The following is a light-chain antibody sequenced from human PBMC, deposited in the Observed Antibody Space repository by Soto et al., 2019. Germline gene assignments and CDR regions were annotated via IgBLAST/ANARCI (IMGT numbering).Light chain of an antibody. Sequence: QSALTQPPSASGSPGQSVTISCTGTSSDVGGYNYVSWYQQHPGKAPKLMIYEVSKRPSGVPDRFSGSKSGNTASLTVSGLQVEDEADYSCTYFEGRKNFWVFGGGTKLT. J-gene: IGLJ2*01. V-gene: IGLV2-8*01. CDR3: TYFEGRKNFWV. CDR1: SSDVGGYNY. CDR2: EVS.